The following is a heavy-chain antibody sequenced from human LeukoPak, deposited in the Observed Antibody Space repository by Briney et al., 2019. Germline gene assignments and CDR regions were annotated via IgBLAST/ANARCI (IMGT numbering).Heavy chain of an antibody. J-gene: IGHJ6*02. V-gene: IGHV5-51*01. Sequence: GESLKISCKGSGYSFTSYWIGWVRQMPGKGLEWMGIIYPGDSDTRYSPSFQGQVTISADKSISTAYLQWSSLKASDTAMYYCASTIAARLHYYGTDVWGQGTTVTVSS. CDR3: ASTIAARLHYYGTDV. CDR2: IYPGDSDT. CDR1: GYSFTSYW. D-gene: IGHD6-6*01.